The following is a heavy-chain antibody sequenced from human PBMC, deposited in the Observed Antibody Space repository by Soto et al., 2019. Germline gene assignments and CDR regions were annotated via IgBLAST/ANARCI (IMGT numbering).Heavy chain of an antibody. Sequence: GASVKGSCKASGYTFTSYGISWVRQAPGQGLEWMGWISAYNGNTNYAQKLQGRVTMTTDTSTSTAYMELRSLRSDDTAVYYCARYPLTIFGVVIKYYFDYWGQGTLVTVSS. CDR3: ARYPLTIFGVVIKYYFDY. V-gene: IGHV1-18*01. CDR2: ISAYNGNT. CDR1: GYTFTSYG. J-gene: IGHJ4*02. D-gene: IGHD3-3*01.